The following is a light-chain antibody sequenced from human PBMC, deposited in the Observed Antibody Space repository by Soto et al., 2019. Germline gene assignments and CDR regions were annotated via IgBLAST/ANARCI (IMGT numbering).Light chain of an antibody. CDR3: QSYDSSLSGSV. CDR2: GNS. J-gene: IGLJ7*01. CDR1: SSNIGAGYD. V-gene: IGLV1-40*01. Sequence: QSVLTQPPSVSGAPGQRVTISCTGSSSNIGAGYDGHWYQQLPGTAPKILIPGNSNRPSGVPDRFSGSKAGTSASLAITGRKAEDEADYYCQSYDSSLSGSVLGGGTQRTVL.